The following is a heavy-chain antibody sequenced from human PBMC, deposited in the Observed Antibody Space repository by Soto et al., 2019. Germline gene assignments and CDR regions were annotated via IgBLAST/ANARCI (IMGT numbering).Heavy chain of an antibody. Sequence: KASETLSLTCTVSGGSISSGDYYWSWIRQPPGKGLEWIGYIYYSGSTYYNPSLKSRVTISVDTSKNQFSLKLSSVTAADTAVYYCARANCGGDCPPFSYYYYGMDVWGQGTTVTVSS. V-gene: IGHV4-30-4*01. CDR1: GGSISSGDYY. D-gene: IGHD2-21*02. J-gene: IGHJ6*02. CDR3: ARANCGGDCPPFSYYYYGMDV. CDR2: IYYSGST.